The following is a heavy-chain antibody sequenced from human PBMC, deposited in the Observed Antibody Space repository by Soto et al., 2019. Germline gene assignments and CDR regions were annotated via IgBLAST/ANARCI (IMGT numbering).Heavy chain of an antibody. D-gene: IGHD2-2*02. V-gene: IGHV5-10-1*04. CDR3: ARHFCSGTSCYKDYYNGMDA. CDR2: INPSDSYT. CDR1: GYNFSTFW. Sequence: GESLKISCQGSGYNFSTFWISWARQLPGKGLEWMGRINPSDSYTFYSPSFQGQVTLSADKSVNTAYLQWSSLKATDTATFYCARHFCSGTSCYKDYYNGMDAWGQGTAVTVSS. J-gene: IGHJ6*02.